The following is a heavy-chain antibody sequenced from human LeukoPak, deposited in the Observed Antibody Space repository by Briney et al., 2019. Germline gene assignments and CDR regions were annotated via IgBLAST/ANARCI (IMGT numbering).Heavy chain of an antibody. CDR1: GFTFSNYA. Sequence: GGSLRLSCAASGFTFSNYAMSWVRQAPGKGLEWVSGISDSGGSTYYAGSVKGRFTISRDNSRNTLYLQMNSLRVEDTAVYYCAKSGDILTAFDYWGQGTLVTVSS. CDR2: ISDSGGST. J-gene: IGHJ4*02. CDR3: AKSGDILTAFDY. D-gene: IGHD3-9*01. V-gene: IGHV3-23*01.